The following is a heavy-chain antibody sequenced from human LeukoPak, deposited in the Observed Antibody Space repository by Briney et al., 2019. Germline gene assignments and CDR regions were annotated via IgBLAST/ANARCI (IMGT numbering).Heavy chain of an antibody. CDR2: IIPIFGTA. J-gene: IGHJ5*02. V-gene: IGHV1-69*05. CDR1: GGTFSSYA. D-gene: IGHD3-3*01. CDR3: ARGPYYDFWSGYYQDGWFDP. Sequence: GSSVKVSCKASGGTFSSYAISWVRQAPGQGLEWMGGIIPIFGTANYAQKFQGRVTITTDESTSTAYMELRSLRSDDTAVYYCARGPYYDFWSGYYQDGWFDPWGQGTLVTVSS.